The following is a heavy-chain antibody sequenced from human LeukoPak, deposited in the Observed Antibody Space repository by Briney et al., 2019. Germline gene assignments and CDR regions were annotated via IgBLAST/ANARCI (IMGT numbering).Heavy chain of an antibody. J-gene: IGHJ4*02. Sequence: KPGRSLRLSCTASGFTFGDYAMSWFRQAPGRGLEWVGFIRSKAYGGTTEYAASVKGRFTISRDDSKSIPYLQMNSLKTEDTAVYYCTRSFGQWLQFDYWGQGTLVTVSS. V-gene: IGHV3-49*05. D-gene: IGHD6-19*01. CDR2: IRSKAYGGTT. CDR3: TRSFGQWLQFDY. CDR1: GFTFGDYA.